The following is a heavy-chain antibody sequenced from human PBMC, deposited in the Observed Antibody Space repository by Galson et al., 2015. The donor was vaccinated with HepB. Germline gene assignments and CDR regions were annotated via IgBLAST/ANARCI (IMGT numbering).Heavy chain of an antibody. Sequence: SLRLSCAASGFTFSDYYMSWIRQAPGKGLEWVSCISSSSSFTNYADSVKGRFTISRDNAKNSLYLQMNSLRAEDTAVYYRARDRDYPNDAFDIWGQGTMVTVSS. J-gene: IGHJ3*02. CDR2: ISSSSSFT. D-gene: IGHD3-16*01. V-gene: IGHV3-11*06. CDR3: ARDRDYPNDAFDI. CDR1: GFTFSDYY.